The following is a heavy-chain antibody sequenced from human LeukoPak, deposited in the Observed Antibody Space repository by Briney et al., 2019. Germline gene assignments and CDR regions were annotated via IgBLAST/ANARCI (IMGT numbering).Heavy chain of an antibody. Sequence: PGGSLRLSCAASGFTFSSYWMHWVRQAPGKGLEWIGEINHSGSTNYNPSLKSRVTISVDTSKNQFSLKLSSVTAADTAVYYCARACSRAAAGTGHPYYMDVWGIGTTVTVSS. J-gene: IGHJ6*03. CDR1: GFTFSSYW. V-gene: IGHV4-34*01. CDR3: ARACSRAAAGTGHPYYMDV. CDR2: INHSGST. D-gene: IGHD6-13*01.